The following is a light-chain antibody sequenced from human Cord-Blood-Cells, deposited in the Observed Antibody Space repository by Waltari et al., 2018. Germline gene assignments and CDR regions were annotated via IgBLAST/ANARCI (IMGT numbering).Light chain of an antibody. V-gene: IGLV2-23*01. CDR2: EGS. J-gene: IGLJ2*01. CDR1: SSDVGSFNL. Sequence: QSALTQPASVSGSPGQSITISCTVPSSDVGSFNLVSWYQQHPGTAPKLMIYEGSKRPSGVSNRFSGSKSGNTASLTISGLQAEDEADYYCCSYAGSSTSYVVFGGGTKLTVL. CDR3: CSYAGSSTSYVV.